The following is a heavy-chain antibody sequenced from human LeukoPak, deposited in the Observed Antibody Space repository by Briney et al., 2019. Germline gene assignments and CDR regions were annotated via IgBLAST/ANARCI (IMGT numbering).Heavy chain of an antibody. V-gene: IGHV1-18*01. CDR2: ISAYNGNT. CDR3: ARGSLYDFWRVYQYYFDY. J-gene: IGHJ4*02. Sequence: GASVKVSCKASGYTFTSYGISWVRQAPGQGLEWMGWISAYNGNTNYAQRLQGRVTMTTDTSTSTAYMELRSLRSDDTAVYYCARGSLYDFWRVYQYYFDYWGQGTLVTVSS. D-gene: IGHD3-3*01. CDR1: GYTFTSYG.